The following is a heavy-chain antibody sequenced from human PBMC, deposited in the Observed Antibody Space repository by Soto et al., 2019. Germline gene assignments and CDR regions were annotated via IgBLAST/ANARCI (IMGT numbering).Heavy chain of an antibody. CDR2: INHSGST. CDR3: ARDTIFGYYYYGMDV. CDR1: GGSFSGYY. V-gene: IGHV4-34*01. D-gene: IGHD3-3*01. Sequence: PSETLSLTCAVYGGSFSGYYWSWIRQPPGKGLEWIGEINHSGSTNYNPSLKSRVTISVDTSKNQFSLKLSSVTAADTAVYYCARDTIFGYYYYGMDVWGQGTTVTV. J-gene: IGHJ6*02.